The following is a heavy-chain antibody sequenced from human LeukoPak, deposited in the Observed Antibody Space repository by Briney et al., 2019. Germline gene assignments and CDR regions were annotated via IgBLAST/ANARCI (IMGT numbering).Heavy chain of an antibody. J-gene: IGHJ6*02. V-gene: IGHV4-61*01. CDR1: GGSLSSGTYY. Sequence: SETLSLTCTVSGGSLSSGTYYWSWIRQPPGKGLEWIGYIYNSGNTYYNPSLKSRVTISLDTSKNQFSLKLSSVTAADTAVYYCARVAARPYYYYGMDVWGQGTTVTVSS. CDR2: IYNSGNT. D-gene: IGHD6-6*01. CDR3: ARVAARPYYYYGMDV.